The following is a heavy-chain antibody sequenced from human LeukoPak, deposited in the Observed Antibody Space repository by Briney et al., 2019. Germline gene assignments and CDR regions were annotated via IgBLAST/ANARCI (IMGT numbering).Heavy chain of an antibody. J-gene: IGHJ6*02. D-gene: IGHD3-22*01. CDR1: GFTFSSYW. V-gene: IGHV3-7*01. CDR3: AREDAWRITMIVVVTDYYYGMDV. Sequence: GGSLRLSCAASGFTFSSYWLSWVRQAPGKGLEWVANIKQDGSEKYSVDSVKGRFTISRDNAKNSLYLQMNSLRAEDTAVYYCAREDAWRITMIVVVTDYYYGMDVWDQGTTVTVSS. CDR2: IKQDGSEK.